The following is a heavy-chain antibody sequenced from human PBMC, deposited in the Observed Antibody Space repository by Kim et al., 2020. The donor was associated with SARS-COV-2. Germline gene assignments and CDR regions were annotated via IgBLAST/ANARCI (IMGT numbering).Heavy chain of an antibody. V-gene: IGHV3-7*03. D-gene: IGHD3-16*01. CDR3: AICPATKGIKFGGVSRPEAGFDY. CDR2: IKQDGGEI. J-gene: IGHJ4*02. Sequence: GGSLRLSCAASGFTFSGHWMSWVRQAPGKGLEWVADIKQDGGEIYYVDSVKGRFTISRDNAKNSLYLQMNSLRAEDTAVYYCAICPATKGIKFGGVSRPEAGFDYWGQGSLVTVSS. CDR1: GFTFSGHW.